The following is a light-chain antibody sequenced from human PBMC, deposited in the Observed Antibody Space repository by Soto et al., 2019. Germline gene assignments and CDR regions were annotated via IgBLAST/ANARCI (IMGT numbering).Light chain of an antibody. J-gene: IGKJ1*01. V-gene: IGKV3-20*01. Sequence: EIVLTQSPGTLSLTPGERATLSCRASQSVSSSYFAWYQQKPGQAPRLLIYGPSSRATGIPDRFSGSGSGTDFTLTISRLEPEDFAVYYCQQYGSSPGTFGQGTKVDNK. CDR1: QSVSSSY. CDR3: QQYGSSPGT. CDR2: GPS.